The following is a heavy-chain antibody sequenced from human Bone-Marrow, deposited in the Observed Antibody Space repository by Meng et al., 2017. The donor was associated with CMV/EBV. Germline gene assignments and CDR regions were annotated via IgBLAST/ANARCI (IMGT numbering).Heavy chain of an antibody. Sequence: GESLKISCTASGFTFGDYAMSWVRQAPGKGLEWVSSISSSSSYIYYADSVKGRFTISRDNAKNSLYLQMNSLRAEDTAVYYCAREAYSGYLTQSDYFDYWGQGTLVTVSS. V-gene: IGHV3-21*01. J-gene: IGHJ4*02. CDR1: GFTFGDYA. CDR3: AREAYSGYLTQSDYFDY. CDR2: ISSSSSYI. D-gene: IGHD5-12*01.